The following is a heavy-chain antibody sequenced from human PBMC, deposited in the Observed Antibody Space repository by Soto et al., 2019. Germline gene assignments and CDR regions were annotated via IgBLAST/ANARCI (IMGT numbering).Heavy chain of an antibody. D-gene: IGHD1-1*01. CDR2: VHWNDDK. CDR1: GFSLSNTGAG. J-gene: IGHJ6*01. Sequence: QITLKEAGPTLVKPTQTLTLTGTFSGFSLSNTGAGVFWIRQPPGKAPQWLALVHWNDDKRYSPSLRPRLTIRKDTSRNRFVRSFTDSDPVDTGTYYCGHRRPGDTIPDDNGLDVCGQGSTVIVSS. V-gene: IGHV2-5*01. CDR3: GHRRPGDTIPDDNGLDV.